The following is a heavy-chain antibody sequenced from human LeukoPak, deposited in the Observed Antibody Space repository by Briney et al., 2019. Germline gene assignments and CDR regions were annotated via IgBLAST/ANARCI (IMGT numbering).Heavy chain of an antibody. CDR3: ASPSGSYYYYGVDV. D-gene: IGHD1-26*01. Sequence: ASVKVSCKASGYTFTGYYMHWVRQAPGQGLEWMGWINPNSGGTNYAQKFQGRVTMTRDTSISTAYMELSRLRSDDTAVYYCASPSGSYYYYGVDVWGQGTTVTVSS. CDR2: INPNSGGT. V-gene: IGHV1-2*02. CDR1: GYTFTGYY. J-gene: IGHJ6*02.